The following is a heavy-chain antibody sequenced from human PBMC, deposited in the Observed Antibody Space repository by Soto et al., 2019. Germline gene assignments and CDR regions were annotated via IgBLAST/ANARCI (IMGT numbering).Heavy chain of an antibody. J-gene: IGHJ6*02. CDR2: IDPSDSYT. CDR1: GCSFTIYW. V-gene: IGHV5-10-1*01. Sequence: PGESLKISCKGSGCSFTIYWISWVRQMPGKGLEWMGRIDPSDSYTNYSPSFQGHVTISADKSISTAYLQWSSLEASDTAMYYCATTXKRVVPAAAYYYYGMDVWGQGTTVTVSS. D-gene: IGHD2-2*01. CDR3: ATTXKRVVPAAAYYYYGMDV.